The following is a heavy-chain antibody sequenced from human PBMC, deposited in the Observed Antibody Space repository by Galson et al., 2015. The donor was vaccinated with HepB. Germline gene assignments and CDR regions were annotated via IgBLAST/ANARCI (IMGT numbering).Heavy chain of an antibody. J-gene: IGHJ5*02. CDR3: ARHGSYYYDTRGHNWFDP. Sequence: TLSLTCTVSGASISGSSYYWGWIRQPPGKVLKWIGSIYFSGSTYHNPSLRNRLTMSVDTSKNQFSLRLSSGTAADTAVYYCARHGSYYYDTRGHNWFDPWGHGTLVTVSS. CDR1: GASISGSSYY. CDR2: IYFSGST. V-gene: IGHV4-39*01. D-gene: IGHD3-22*01.